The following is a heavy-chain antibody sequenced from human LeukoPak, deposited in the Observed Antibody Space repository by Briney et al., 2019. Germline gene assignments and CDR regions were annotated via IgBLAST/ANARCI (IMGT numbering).Heavy chain of an antibody. D-gene: IGHD3-10*01. CDR2: IYSGGST. V-gene: IGHV3-66*01. J-gene: IGHJ4*02. Sequence: GGSLRLSCAASEFSVGSNYMTWVRQAPGKGLEWVSLIYSGGSTYYADSVKGRFTISRDNSKNTLYLQMNSLRAEDTAVYYCAKELGLLWFGEGLDYWGQGTLVTVSS. CDR3: AKELGLLWFGEGLDY. CDR1: EFSVGSNY.